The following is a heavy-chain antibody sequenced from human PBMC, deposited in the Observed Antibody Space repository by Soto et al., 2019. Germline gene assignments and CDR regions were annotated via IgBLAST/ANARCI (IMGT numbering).Heavy chain of an antibody. CDR1: GFTFSSYG. V-gene: IGHV3-33*01. Sequence: QVQLVESGGGVVQPGRSLRLSCAASGFTFSSYGMHWVRQAPGKGLEWVAVIWYDGSNKYYADSVKGRFTISRDNSKNTLYQQMNSLRAEDTAVYYCARGSQLERRSPHGAFDIWGQGTMVTVSS. J-gene: IGHJ3*02. CDR2: IWYDGSNK. CDR3: ARGSQLERRSPHGAFDI. D-gene: IGHD1-1*01.